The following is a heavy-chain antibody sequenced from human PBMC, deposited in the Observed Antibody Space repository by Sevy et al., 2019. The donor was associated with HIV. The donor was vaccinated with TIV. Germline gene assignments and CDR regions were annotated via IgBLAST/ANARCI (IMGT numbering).Heavy chain of an antibody. D-gene: IGHD1-26*01. J-gene: IGHJ4*02. CDR2: IRSKADGGTA. CDR3: TTVLGWEGTSDY. V-gene: IGHV3-15*07. Sequence: GGSLTLSCAASGFSFINAWMNWVRQAPGKGLEWVGRIRSKADGGTADYAAPVKGRFIISRDDSENTLYLQMNSLRTEDTAIYYCTTVLGWEGTSDYWGQGTLVTVSS. CDR1: GFSFINAW.